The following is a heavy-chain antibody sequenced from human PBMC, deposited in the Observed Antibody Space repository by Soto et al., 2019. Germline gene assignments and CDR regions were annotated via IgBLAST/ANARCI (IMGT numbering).Heavy chain of an antibody. V-gene: IGHV3-23*01. D-gene: IGHD6-19*01. Sequence: XGALRLCCAASGFSLVNYAMNWVRQAPGKGLDWVSGLSGSGTSTYYADSVKGRFTISRDNSRDTLFLQMNRLTADDTAVYYCAKATKKGGWFNPFDPWGQGALVTVSS. CDR2: LSGSGTST. CDR1: GFSLVNYA. CDR3: AKATKKGGWFNPFDP. J-gene: IGHJ5*02.